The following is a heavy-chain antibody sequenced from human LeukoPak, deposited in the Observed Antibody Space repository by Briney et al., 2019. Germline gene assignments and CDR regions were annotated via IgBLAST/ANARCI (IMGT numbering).Heavy chain of an antibody. Sequence: SETLSLTCSVSDGSIRSSSYYWGWIRQPPGKGLEWIGSIFYSGSTYFNPSLKSRVAISIDTSKQQFSLNLSSVTAADTAVYYCARRYSSSWDDAFDIWGQGTMVTVSS. CDR2: IFYSGST. D-gene: IGHD6-13*01. J-gene: IGHJ3*02. CDR3: ARRYSSSWDDAFDI. CDR1: DGSIRSSSYY. V-gene: IGHV4-39*01.